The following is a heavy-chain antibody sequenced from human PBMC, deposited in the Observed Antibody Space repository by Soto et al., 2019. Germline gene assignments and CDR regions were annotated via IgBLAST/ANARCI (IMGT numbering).Heavy chain of an antibody. CDR1: GTYITSGDYH. Sequence: SETLSLTCSVSGTYITSGDYHWTWIRQAPGKGLEWIGYISHSETTYYSPALKNRIIISSDFSMNQFSLRLNSVTAADTAVYFCAGFGVGDRDDKWGQGTLVTVSS. D-gene: IGHD2-8*01. J-gene: IGHJ4*02. CDR2: ISHSETT. V-gene: IGHV4-30-4*01. CDR3: AGFGVGDRDDK.